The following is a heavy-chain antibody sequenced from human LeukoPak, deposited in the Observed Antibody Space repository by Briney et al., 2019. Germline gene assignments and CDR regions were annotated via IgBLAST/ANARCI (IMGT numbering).Heavy chain of an antibody. J-gene: IGHJ4*02. Sequence: GGSLRLSCAASGFTFSSYSMTWVRQAPGKGLEWVSVIYSDGSTYYADSVKGRFTISRDNSKNTLYLQMNSLRAEDTAVYYCARDGVGYRYGIFDYWGQGTLVTVSS. D-gene: IGHD5-18*01. CDR3: ARDGVGYRYGIFDY. CDR1: GFTFSSYS. V-gene: IGHV3-53*01. CDR2: IYSDGST.